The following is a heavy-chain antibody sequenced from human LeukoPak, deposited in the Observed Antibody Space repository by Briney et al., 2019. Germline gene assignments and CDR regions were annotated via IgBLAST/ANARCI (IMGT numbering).Heavy chain of an antibody. CDR1: GFTFSSYA. V-gene: IGHV3-30-3*01. Sequence: PGGSLRLSCAASGFTFSSYAMHWVRQAPGKGLEWVAVISYDGSNKYYADSVRGRFTISRDNSKNTLYLQMNSLRAEDTAVYYCARDLLVYARAYWGQGTLVTVSS. J-gene: IGHJ4*02. D-gene: IGHD2-8*01. CDR3: ARDLLVYARAY. CDR2: ISYDGSNK.